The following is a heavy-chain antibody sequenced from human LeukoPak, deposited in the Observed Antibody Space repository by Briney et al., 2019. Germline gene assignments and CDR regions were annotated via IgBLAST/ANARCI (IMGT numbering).Heavy chain of an antibody. CDR2: IIAIFGTA. CDR3: ARRYSSSWYGKNYYYYYGMDV. D-gene: IGHD6-13*01. V-gene: IGHV1-69*13. J-gene: IGHJ6*02. Sequence: GASVKVSCKASGAIFNTYAISWVRQAPGQGLEWMGGIIAIFGTAAYAQKFQGRVTITADESTNTAYMELSSLRSEDTAVYYCARRYSSSWYGKNYYYYYGMDVWGQGTTVTVSS. CDR1: GAIFNTYA.